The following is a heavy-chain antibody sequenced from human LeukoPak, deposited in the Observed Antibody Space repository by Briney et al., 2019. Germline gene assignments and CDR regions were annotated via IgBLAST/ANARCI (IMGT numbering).Heavy chain of an antibody. D-gene: IGHD3-22*01. CDR1: GFTFDDYG. Sequence: PGGSLRLSCAASGFTFDDYGMSWVRQAPGKGLEWVSGINWNGGSTGYADSVKGRFTISRDNAKNSLYLQMNSLRAEDTALYYCARDYSSGYFPRSYYYSMDVWGKGTTVTVSS. CDR2: INWNGGST. J-gene: IGHJ6*03. V-gene: IGHV3-20*04. CDR3: ARDYSSGYFPRSYYYSMDV.